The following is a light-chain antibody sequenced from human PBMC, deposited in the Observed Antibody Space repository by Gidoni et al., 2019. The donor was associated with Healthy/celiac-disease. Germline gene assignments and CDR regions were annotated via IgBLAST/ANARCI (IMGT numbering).Light chain of an antibody. V-gene: IGLV2-23*02. Sequence: QSALTQPASASGSSGQSITISCTGHSSDVGSYNLVSWYQQHPGKAPKLMIYEVSKRPSGVSNRFSGSKSGSTASLTISGLQAEDEADYYCCSYAGSSTLVFGGGTKLTVL. CDR3: CSYAGSSTLV. J-gene: IGLJ2*01. CDR2: EVS. CDR1: SSDVGSYNL.